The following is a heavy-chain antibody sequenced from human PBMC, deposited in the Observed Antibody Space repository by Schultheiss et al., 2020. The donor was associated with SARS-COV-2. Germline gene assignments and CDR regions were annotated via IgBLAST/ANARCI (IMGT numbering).Heavy chain of an antibody. CDR3: ARDHMGYDFWSGYVSYWYFDL. Sequence: ASVKVSCKASGYTFTSYGISWVRQAPGQGLEWMGWISAYNGNTNYAQKLQGRVTMTTDTSTSTAYMELRSLRSDDTAVYYCARDHMGYDFWSGYVSYWYFDLWGRGTLVTVSS. V-gene: IGHV1-18*01. D-gene: IGHD3-3*01. CDR2: ISAYNGNT. CDR1: GYTFTSYG. J-gene: IGHJ2*01.